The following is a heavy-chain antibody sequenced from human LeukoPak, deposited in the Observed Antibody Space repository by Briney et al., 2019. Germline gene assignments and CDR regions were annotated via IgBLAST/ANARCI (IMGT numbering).Heavy chain of an antibody. V-gene: IGHV3-11*01. J-gene: IGHJ4*02. CDR2: ISSSGSTI. CDR3: ARDLQQLVPFDY. CDR1: GFTFSDYY. Sequence: GSLRLSCAASGFTFSDYYMSWIRQAPGKGLEWVSYISSSGSTIYYADCVKGRFTISRDNAKNSLYLQMNSLRAEDTAVYYCARDLQQLVPFDYWGQGTLVTVSS. D-gene: IGHD6-13*01.